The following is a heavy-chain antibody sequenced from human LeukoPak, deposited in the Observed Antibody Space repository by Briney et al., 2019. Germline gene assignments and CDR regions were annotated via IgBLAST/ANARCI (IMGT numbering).Heavy chain of an antibody. V-gene: IGHV4-34*01. D-gene: IGHD7-27*01. CDR2: INHSGST. CDR1: GGSFSGYY. Sequence: SETLSLTCAVYGGSFSGYYWSWIRQPPGKGLEWIGEINHSGSTNYNPSLKSRVTISVDTSKNQFSLKLSSVTAADTAVYYCARRHTGGYYGMDVWGQGTTVTVSS. J-gene: IGHJ6*02. CDR3: ARRHTGGYYGMDV.